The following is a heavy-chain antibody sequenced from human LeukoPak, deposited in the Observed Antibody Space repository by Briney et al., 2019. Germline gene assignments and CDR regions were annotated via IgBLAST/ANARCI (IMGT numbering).Heavy chain of an antibody. D-gene: IGHD4-11*01. CDR1: GYTFTGYY. V-gene: IGHV1-2*02. CDR2: INPNSGGT. J-gene: IGHJ6*02. CDR3: ARAEATNYYYYYGMDV. Sequence: VASVKVSCKASGYTFTGYYMHWVRQAPGQGLEWMGWINPNSGGTNYAQKFQGRVTMTRDTSISTAYMELSRLRSDDTAVYYCARAEATNYYYYYGMDVWGQGTTVTVSS.